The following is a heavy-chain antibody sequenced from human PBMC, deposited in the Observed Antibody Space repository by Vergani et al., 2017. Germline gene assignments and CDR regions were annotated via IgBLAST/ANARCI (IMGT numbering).Heavy chain of an antibody. CDR3: ARHFEVAAAGTRYNWFDP. D-gene: IGHD6-13*01. J-gene: IGHJ5*02. CDR1: GYSFTSYW. V-gene: IGHV5-51*01. Sequence: EVQLVQSGAEVKKPGESLKISCTGSGYSFTSYWIGWVRQMPGKGLEWMGIIYPGDSDTRYSPSFQGQVTISADKSISTAYLQWSSLKASDTAMYYCARHFEVAAAGTRYNWFDPWGQGTLVTVSS. CDR2: IYPGDSDT.